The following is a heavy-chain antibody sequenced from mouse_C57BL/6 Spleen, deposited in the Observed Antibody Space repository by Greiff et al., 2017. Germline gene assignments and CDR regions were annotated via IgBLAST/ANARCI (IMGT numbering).Heavy chain of an antibody. CDR3: ARDGPYYSDGFAY. CDR2: ISDGGSYT. J-gene: IGHJ3*01. D-gene: IGHD2-12*01. CDR1: GFTFSSYA. V-gene: IGHV5-4*01. Sequence: EVKVVESGGGLVKPGGSLKLSCAASGFTFSSYAMSWVRQTPEKRLEWVATISDGGSYTYYPDNVKGRFTISRDNAKNNLYLQMSHLKSEDTAMYYCARDGPYYSDGFAYWGQGTLVTVSA.